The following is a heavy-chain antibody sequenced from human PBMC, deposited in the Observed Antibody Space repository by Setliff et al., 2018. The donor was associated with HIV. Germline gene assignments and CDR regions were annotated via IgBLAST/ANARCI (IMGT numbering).Heavy chain of an antibody. CDR2: IFYSGNT. V-gene: IGHV4-39*07. J-gene: IGHJ6*03. Sequence: SETLSLTCSVSGGSLSSGSYYWGWIRQPPGKGLEWIGNIFYSGNTNYNPSLKSRVTISVDKSKSQFSLRLTSVTAADTAVYFCAREVVTPHYYYYMDVWGKGTTVTV. CDR3: AREVVTPHYYYYMDV. CDR1: GGSLSSGSYY. D-gene: IGHD2-21*02.